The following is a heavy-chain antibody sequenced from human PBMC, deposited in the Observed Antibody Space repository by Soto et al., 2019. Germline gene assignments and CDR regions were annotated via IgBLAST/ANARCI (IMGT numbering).Heavy chain of an antibody. CDR1: GGTFSSYA. CDR2: IIHISGTA. Sequence: QVQLVQSGAEVQKPGSSVKVSCKASGGTFSSYAISWVRQAPGQGLEWMGGIIHISGTANYAQKFQGRVTITADESTSTAYMELSSLRSEDTAVYYCARSQGSSTSLEIYYYYYYGMDVWGQGTTVTVSS. D-gene: IGHD2-2*01. V-gene: IGHV1-69*01. CDR3: ARSQGSSTSLEIYYYYYYGMDV. J-gene: IGHJ6*02.